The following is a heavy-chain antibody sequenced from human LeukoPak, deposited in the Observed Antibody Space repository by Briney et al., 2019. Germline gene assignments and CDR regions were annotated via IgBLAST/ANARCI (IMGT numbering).Heavy chain of an antibody. Sequence: PGGSLRLSCSASGFAFSTYALHWVRQAPGKGLEYVSAISSNGGTTYYADSVKGRFTISRDNSKNTLYLQMSSLRPEGTAVYSCVTGVGSTPPLVDYWGQGTLVSVSS. D-gene: IGHD1-26*01. V-gene: IGHV3-64D*06. J-gene: IGHJ4*02. CDR2: ISSNGGTT. CDR3: VTGVGSTPPLVDY. CDR1: GFAFSTYA.